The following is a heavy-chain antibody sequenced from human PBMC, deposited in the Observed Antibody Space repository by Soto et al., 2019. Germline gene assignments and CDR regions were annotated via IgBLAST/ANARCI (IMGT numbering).Heavy chain of an antibody. D-gene: IGHD3-9*01. J-gene: IGHJ3*02. CDR2: ISSSSYI. V-gene: IGHV3-21*01. CDR3: ARDRSQRYYDILTGYDAFDI. CDR1: GFTFSSYS. Sequence: GGSLRLSCAASGFTFSSYSMNWVRQAPGKGLEWVSSISSSSYIYYADSVKGRFTISRDNAKNSLYLQMNSLRAEDTAVYYCARDRSQRYYDILTGYDAFDIWGQGTMVTVSS.